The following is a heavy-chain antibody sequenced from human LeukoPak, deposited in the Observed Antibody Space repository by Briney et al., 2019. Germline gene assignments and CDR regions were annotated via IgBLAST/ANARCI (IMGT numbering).Heavy chain of an antibody. V-gene: IGHV4-4*07. CDR3: ARSEGYDFWSGHRD. Sequence: SSETLSLTCTVSGGSINSYYWSWIRQPAGKGLEWIGRIYTSGSTNYNPSLKSRVTMSVDTSKNQFSLKLSSVTAADTAVYYCARSEGYDFWSGHRDWGQGTLVTVSS. J-gene: IGHJ4*02. D-gene: IGHD3-3*01. CDR1: GGSINSYY. CDR2: IYTSGST.